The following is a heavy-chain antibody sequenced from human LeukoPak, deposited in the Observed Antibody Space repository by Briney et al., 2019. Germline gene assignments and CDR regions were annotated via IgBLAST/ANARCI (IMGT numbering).Heavy chain of an antibody. V-gene: IGHV4-30-2*01. D-gene: IGHD3-10*01. Sequence: SETLSLTCSVSGGSLNSGGYSWSWIRQPPGKGLEWIGVIYRSGSTFYNLSLQRRLTISLDRSKNELSLTLTYVTGADTAVYYCARERGRAYYFDYWGRGILVIVSS. CDR2: IYRSGST. CDR3: ARERGRAYYFDY. CDR1: GGSLNSGGYS. J-gene: IGHJ4*02.